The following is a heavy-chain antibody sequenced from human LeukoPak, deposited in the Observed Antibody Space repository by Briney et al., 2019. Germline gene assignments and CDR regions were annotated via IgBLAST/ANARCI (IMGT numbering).Heavy chain of an antibody. Sequence: GGSLILSCAASGFTFSSYAMHWVRQAPGKGLEWVAVISYDGSNKYYADSVKGRFTISRDNSKNTLYLQMNSLRAEDTAVYYCARAPLSVAVAGQSGIDYWGQGTLVTVSS. CDR2: ISYDGSNK. CDR3: ARAPLSVAVAGQSGIDY. J-gene: IGHJ4*02. D-gene: IGHD6-19*01. V-gene: IGHV3-30*04. CDR1: GFTFSSYA.